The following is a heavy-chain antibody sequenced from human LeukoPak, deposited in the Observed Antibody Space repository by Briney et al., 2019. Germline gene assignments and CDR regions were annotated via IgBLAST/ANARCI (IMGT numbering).Heavy chain of an antibody. D-gene: IGHD4-17*01. CDR1: GFTFSSYA. Sequence: GGSLRLSCAASGFTFSSYAMSWVRQAPGKGLEWVSTISNSDYSTYYADSVKGRFTISRANSENTLYLQMNNLRAEDTALYYCARDYGDYPNWFDPWGQGTLVTVSS. CDR2: ISNSDYST. V-gene: IGHV3-23*01. J-gene: IGHJ5*02. CDR3: ARDYGDYPNWFDP.